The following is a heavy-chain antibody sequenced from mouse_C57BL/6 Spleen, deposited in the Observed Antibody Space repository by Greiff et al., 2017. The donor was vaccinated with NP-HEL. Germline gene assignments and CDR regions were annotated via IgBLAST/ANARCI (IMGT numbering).Heavy chain of an antibody. CDR2: IDPETGGT. D-gene: IGHD1-1*01. CDR1: GYTFTDYE. J-gene: IGHJ2*01. CDR3: TRSITTVVGGYFDY. Sequence: QVQLKQSGAELVRPGASVTLSCKASGYTFTDYEMHWVKQTPVHGLEWIGAIDPETGGTAYNQKFKGKAILTADKSSSTAYMELRSLTSEDSAVYYCTRSITTVVGGYFDYWGQGTTLTVSS. V-gene: IGHV1-15*01.